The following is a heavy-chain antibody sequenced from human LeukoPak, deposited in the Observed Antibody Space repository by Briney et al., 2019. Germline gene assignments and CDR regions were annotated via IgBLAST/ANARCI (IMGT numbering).Heavy chain of an antibody. CDR3: ARDTSGVDY. D-gene: IGHD1-1*01. CDR1: GFTFSSYS. J-gene: IGHJ4*02. CDR2: ISSSGSTI. Sequence: GGSLRLSCAASGFTFSSYSMNWVRQAPGKGLEWVSYISSSGSTIYYADSVKGRFTISRDNAKNSLYLQMNSLRAEDTVVYYCARDTSGVDYWGQGTLVTVSS. V-gene: IGHV3-48*04.